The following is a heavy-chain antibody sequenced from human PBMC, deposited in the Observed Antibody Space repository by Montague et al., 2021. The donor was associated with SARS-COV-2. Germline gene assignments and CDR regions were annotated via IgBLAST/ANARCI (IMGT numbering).Heavy chain of an antibody. CDR2: LYYTENT. V-gene: IGHV4-39*01. Sequence: SETLSLTCTVSGGSISDSIFHWDWIRQPPGKGLEWIGSLYYTENTYYNPSLKSRVTTSIDTSKNQFSLKLSSVTAADTAVYYCARPGSGYSYGSGAFDYWGQGTLVTVSS. CDR3: ARPGSGYSYGSGAFDY. D-gene: IGHD5-18*01. CDR1: GGSISDSIFH. J-gene: IGHJ4*02.